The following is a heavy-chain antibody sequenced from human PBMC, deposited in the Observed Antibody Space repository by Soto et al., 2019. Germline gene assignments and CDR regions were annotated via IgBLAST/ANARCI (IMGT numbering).Heavy chain of an antibody. CDR1: GYSFTSYW. V-gene: IGHV5-10-1*01. Sequence: GESLKISCKGSGYSFTSYWISWVCQMPGKGLEWMGRIDPSDSYTNYSPSFQGHVTISADKSISTAYLQWSSLKASDTAMYYCASREGIAAAGTDPYYYYGMDVWGQGTTVTVSS. J-gene: IGHJ6*02. CDR3: ASREGIAAAGTDPYYYYGMDV. D-gene: IGHD6-13*01. CDR2: IDPSDSYT.